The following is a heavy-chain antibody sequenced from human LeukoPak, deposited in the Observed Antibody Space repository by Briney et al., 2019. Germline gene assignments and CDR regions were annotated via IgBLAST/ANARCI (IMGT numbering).Heavy chain of an antibody. CDR2: IWYDGSNK. CDR1: GFTFSSYG. V-gene: IGHV3-33*01. D-gene: IGHD3-22*01. J-gene: IGHJ3*02. Sequence: GRSLRLSCAASGFTFSSYGMHWVRQAPGTGLEWVAVIWYDGSNKYYADSVKGRFTISRDNSKNTLYLQMNSLRAEDTAVYYCARYRVQYYYDSSGYPDAFDIWGQGTMVTVSS. CDR3: ARYRVQYYYDSSGYPDAFDI.